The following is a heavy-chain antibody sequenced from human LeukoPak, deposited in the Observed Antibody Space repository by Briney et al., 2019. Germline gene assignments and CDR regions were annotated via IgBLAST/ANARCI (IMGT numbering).Heavy chain of an antibody. CDR1: GYTFTDYY. D-gene: IGHD6-6*01. CDR3: ARGGYSSSYYYYYYMDV. J-gene: IGHJ6*03. CDR2: MNPNSGNT. V-gene: IGHV1-8*03. Sequence: ASVKVSCKASGYTFTDYYMHWVRQAPGQGLEWMGWMNPNSGNTGYAQKFQGRVTITRNTSISTAYMELSSLRSEDTAVYYCARGGYSSSYYYYYYMDVWGKGTTVTVSS.